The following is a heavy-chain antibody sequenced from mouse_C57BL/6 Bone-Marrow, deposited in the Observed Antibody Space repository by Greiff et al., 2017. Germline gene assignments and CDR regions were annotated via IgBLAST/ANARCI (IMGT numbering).Heavy chain of an antibody. J-gene: IGHJ4*01. D-gene: IGHD2-4*01. CDR1: GYTFTGYW. Sequence: QVQLQQPGAELVKPGASVKMSCTASGYTFTGYWITWVKQRPGQGLEWIGDIYPGSGSTNYNEKFQGKATLTVDTSSSTAYMQLSSLTSEDSAVYYCASVGVLRQGEGHYYAMDYWGQGTSVTVSS. CDR3: ASVGVLRQGEGHYYAMDY. CDR2: IYPGSGST. V-gene: IGHV1-55*01.